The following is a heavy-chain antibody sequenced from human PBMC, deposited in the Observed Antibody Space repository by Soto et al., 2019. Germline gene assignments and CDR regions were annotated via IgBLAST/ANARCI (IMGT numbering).Heavy chain of an antibody. V-gene: IGHV3-64*01. CDR1: GFTFSSYA. CDR3: ARGFYYYGSGSYYNFDY. J-gene: IGHJ4*02. D-gene: IGHD3-10*01. Sequence: GGSLRLSCAASGFTFSSYAMHWVRQAPGKGLEYVSAISSNGGSTYYANSVKGRFTISRDNSKNTLYLQMGSLRAEDMAVYYCARGFYYYGSGSYYNFDYWGQGTLVTVSS. CDR2: ISSNGGST.